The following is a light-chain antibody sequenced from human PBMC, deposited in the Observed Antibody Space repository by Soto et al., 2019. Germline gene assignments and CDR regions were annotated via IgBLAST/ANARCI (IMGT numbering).Light chain of an antibody. CDR3: SSYTSSSSYV. CDR2: DVS. Sequence: QSALTQPASVSGSPGQSITFSCIGTSSDVGGYNYVSWYQQHPGKAPKLMIYDVSNRPSGVSNRFSGSKSGNTASLTISGPLAEDHAHYYCSSYTSSSSYVYGTGTMVTVL. CDR1: SSDVGGYNY. V-gene: IGLV2-14*01. J-gene: IGLJ1*01.